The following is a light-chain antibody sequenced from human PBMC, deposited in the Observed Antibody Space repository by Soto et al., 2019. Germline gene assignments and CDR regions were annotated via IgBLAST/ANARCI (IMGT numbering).Light chain of an antibody. CDR1: SSNIGAGYD. CDR2: GNS. V-gene: IGLV1-40*01. CDR3: QSYDSSLSGGV. J-gene: IGLJ3*02. Sequence: QSVLTQPPSVSGAPGQRVTISCTASSSNIGAGYDVHWYQQLPGTVPKLLIYGNSQRPSGVPDRFSGSKSGTSASLAITGLQAEDEADYYCQSYDSSLSGGVFGGGTKLTVL.